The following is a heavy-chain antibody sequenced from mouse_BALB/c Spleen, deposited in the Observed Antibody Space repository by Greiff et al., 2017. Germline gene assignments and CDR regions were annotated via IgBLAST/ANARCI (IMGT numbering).Heavy chain of an antibody. D-gene: IGHD2-3*01. Sequence: VQLQQSGPELVKPGASVKMSCKASGYTFTDYNMHWVKQSHGKSLEWIGYIYPYNGGTGYNQKFKSKATLTVDNSSSTAYMELRSLTSEDSAVYYCARADGYPFAYWGQGTLVTVSA. CDR2: IYPYNGGT. CDR1: GYTFTDYN. CDR3: ARADGYPFAY. V-gene: IGHV1S29*02. J-gene: IGHJ3*01.